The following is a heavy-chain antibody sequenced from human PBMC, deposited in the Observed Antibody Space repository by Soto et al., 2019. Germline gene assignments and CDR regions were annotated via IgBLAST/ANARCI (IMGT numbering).Heavy chain of an antibody. CDR1: GFTFSSYA. CDR2: ISYDGSNK. Sequence: QVQLVESGGGVVQPGSSLRLSCAASGFTFSSYAMHWVRQAPGKGLEWVAVISYDGSNKYYADSVKGRFTISRDNSKNTLYLQMNSLRAEDTAVYYCARDSSGGYSYGYLDYWGQGTLVTVSS. V-gene: IGHV3-30-3*01. D-gene: IGHD5-18*01. CDR3: ARDSSGGYSYGYLDY. J-gene: IGHJ4*02.